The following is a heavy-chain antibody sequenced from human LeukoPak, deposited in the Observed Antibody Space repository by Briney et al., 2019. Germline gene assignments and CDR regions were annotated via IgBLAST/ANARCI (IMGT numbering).Heavy chain of an antibody. CDR1: GFTFSTYG. J-gene: IGHJ6*04. CDR2: IRYDGNNK. CDR3: ARGPTMKMDV. V-gene: IGHV3-30*02. D-gene: IGHD3-22*01. Sequence: GGSLRLSCAASGFTFSTYGMHWVRQAPGKGLEWVAFIRYDGNNKYYAGSVKGRFTISRDNSKNTLYLQMNSLRAEDTAVYYCARGPTMKMDVWGKGTTVTVSS.